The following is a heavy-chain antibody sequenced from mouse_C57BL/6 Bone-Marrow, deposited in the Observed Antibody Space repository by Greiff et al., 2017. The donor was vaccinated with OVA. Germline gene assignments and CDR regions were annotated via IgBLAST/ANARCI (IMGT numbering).Heavy chain of an antibody. CDR1: GYTFTSYW. CDR3: ARTGGYYYCSSLYYYAMDY. J-gene: IGHJ4*01. V-gene: IGHV1-55*01. D-gene: IGHD1-1*01. CDR2: IYPGSGST. Sequence: VQLQQPGAELVKPGASVKMSCKASGYTFTSYWITWVKQRPGQGLEWIGDIYPGSGSTNYNEKFKSKATLTVDTSSSTAYMQLSSLTSEDSAVYYCARTGGYYYCSSLYYYAMDYWGQGTSVTVSS.